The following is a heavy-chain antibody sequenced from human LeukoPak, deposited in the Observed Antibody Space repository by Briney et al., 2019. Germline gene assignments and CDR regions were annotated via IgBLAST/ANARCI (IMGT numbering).Heavy chain of an antibody. CDR3: ANDHSYYYDSSGYFDY. Sequence: GGSLRLTCAASGFTFSSYSMYWVRQAPGKGLEWVSAIRGNGGDTYYADSVRGRFTISRDNSKNTLYLQMSSLRAEDTAVYYCANDHSYYYDSSGYFDYWGQGTLVTVSS. J-gene: IGHJ4*02. CDR1: GFTFSSYS. D-gene: IGHD3-22*01. V-gene: IGHV3-23*01. CDR2: IRGNGGDT.